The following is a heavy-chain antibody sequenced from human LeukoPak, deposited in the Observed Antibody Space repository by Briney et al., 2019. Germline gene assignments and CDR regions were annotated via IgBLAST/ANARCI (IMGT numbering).Heavy chain of an antibody. CDR1: GGTFSSYA. CDR3: ATDIVATSNDY. Sequence: ASVKVSCKASGGTFSSYAISWVRQAPGQGLEWMGRIIPILGIANYVQKFQGRVTITADKSTSTAYMELSSLRSEDTAVYYCATDIVATSNDYWGQGTLVTVSS. CDR2: IIPILGIA. V-gene: IGHV1-69*04. D-gene: IGHD5-12*01. J-gene: IGHJ4*02.